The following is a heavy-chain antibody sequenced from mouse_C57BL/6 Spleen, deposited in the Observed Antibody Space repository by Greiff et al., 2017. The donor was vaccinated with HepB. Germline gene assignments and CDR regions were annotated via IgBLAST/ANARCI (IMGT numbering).Heavy chain of an antibody. CDR1: GYTFTDYY. CDR3: ARVNWALYAMDY. D-gene: IGHD4-1*02. V-gene: IGHV1-26*01. CDR2: INPNNGGT. Sequence: EVQLQQSGPELVKPGASVKISCKASGYTFTDYYMNWVKQSHGKSLEWIGDINPNNGGTSYNQKFKGKATLTVDKSSSTAYMELRSLTSEDSAVYYCARVNWALYAMDYWGQGTSVTVSS. J-gene: IGHJ4*01.